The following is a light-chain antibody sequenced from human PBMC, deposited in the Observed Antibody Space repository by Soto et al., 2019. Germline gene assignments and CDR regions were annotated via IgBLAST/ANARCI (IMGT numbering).Light chain of an antibody. J-gene: IGLJ1*01. CDR2: DVT. V-gene: IGLV2-14*01. CDR3: CSYTTTSTYV. Sequence: QSALTQPASVSGSPGQSIAISCTGTGSDVGVYNYVSWYQQHPGKAPKLMIYDVTNRPSGVSNRFSGSKSGNTASLTIAGLQAEDEADYYCCSYTTTSTYVFGSGTKLTVL. CDR1: GSDVGVYNY.